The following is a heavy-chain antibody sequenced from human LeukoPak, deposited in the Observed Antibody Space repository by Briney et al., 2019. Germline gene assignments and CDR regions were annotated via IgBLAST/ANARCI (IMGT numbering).Heavy chain of an antibody. CDR1: GGSISSSSYY. D-gene: IGHD2/OR15-2a*01. Sequence: SETLSLTCTVSGGSISSSSYYWSWIRQPPGKGLEWIGQIYYSGSTNYNPSLKSRVTISVDTSKNQFSLNLSSVTAADTALYYCVRGFTLFDPWGQGTLVTVSS. CDR2: IYYSGST. J-gene: IGHJ5*02. CDR3: VRGFTLFDP. V-gene: IGHV4-61*01.